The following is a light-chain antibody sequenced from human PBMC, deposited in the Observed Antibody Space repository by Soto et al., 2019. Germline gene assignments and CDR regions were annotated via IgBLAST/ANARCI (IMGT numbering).Light chain of an antibody. V-gene: IGKV1-5*03. J-gene: IGKJ4*01. CDR1: QIFSTW. Sequence: DIQMTQSPSTLSASVGDRVTITCRAHQIFSTWLAWYQQKPGQAPKLLIYQASTLESGVPSRFGGSASGTEFTLTITSLQPDDFATDYCQLGVSFGGGTKVEIK. CDR2: QAS. CDR3: QLGVS.